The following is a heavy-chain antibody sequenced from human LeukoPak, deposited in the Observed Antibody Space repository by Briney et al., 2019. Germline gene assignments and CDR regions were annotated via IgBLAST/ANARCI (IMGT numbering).Heavy chain of an antibody. D-gene: IGHD1/OR15-1a*01. J-gene: IGHJ4*02. V-gene: IGHV1-2*02. Sequence: ASVKVSYKASGYTFTGYYMHWVRQAPGQGLEWMGWINPNSGGTNSAQKFQGRVTMTGDTSISTAYMELSRLRSDDTAVYYCARDGTAGVDYWGQGTLVTVSS. CDR1: GYTFTGYY. CDR2: INPNSGGT. CDR3: ARDGTAGVDY.